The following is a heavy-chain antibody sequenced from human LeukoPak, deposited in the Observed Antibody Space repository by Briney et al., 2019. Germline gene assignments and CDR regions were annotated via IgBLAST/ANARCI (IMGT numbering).Heavy chain of an antibody. J-gene: IGHJ4*02. CDR3: ARDLYGSGRYQRDY. Sequence: GGSLRLPCAASGFTFSSYSMNWVRQAPGKGLEWVSSISSSSSNIYYADSVKGRFTISRDNAKNSLYLQVNSLRAEDTAVYYCARDLYGSGRYQRDYWGQGTLVTVSS. V-gene: IGHV3-21*01. CDR1: GFTFSSYS. CDR2: ISSSSSNI. D-gene: IGHD3-10*01.